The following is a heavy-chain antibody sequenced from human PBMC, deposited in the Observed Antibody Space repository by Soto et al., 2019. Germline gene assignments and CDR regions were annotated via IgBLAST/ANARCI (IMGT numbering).Heavy chain of an antibody. CDR3: AVDPPGDSRGRRVDY. CDR1: GGTFSSYT. J-gene: IGHJ4*02. D-gene: IGHD3-22*01. CDR2: IIPILGIA. V-gene: IGHV1-69*02. Sequence: QVQLVQSGAEGKKPGSSVKVSCKASGGTFSSYTISWVRQAPGQGLEWMGRIIPILGIANYAQKFQGRVTMTADKSTSTAYMELSSLRSEDTAVYYCAVDPPGDSRGRRVDYWGQGTLVTVSS.